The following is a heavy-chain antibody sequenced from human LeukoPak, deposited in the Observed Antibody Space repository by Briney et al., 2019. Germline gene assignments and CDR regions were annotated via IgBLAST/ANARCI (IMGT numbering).Heavy chain of an antibody. D-gene: IGHD2-2*01. CDR2: INPNSGGT. CDR3: AMGGDIVVVPAAPTPL. J-gene: IGHJ4*02. Sequence: VASVKVSCKASGYTFTGYYMHWVRQAPGQGLEWMGWINPNSGGTNYAQKFQGRVTMTRDTSISTAYMELSRLRSDDTAVYYCAMGGDIVVVPAAPTPLWGQGTLVTVSS. V-gene: IGHV1-2*02. CDR1: GYTFTGYY.